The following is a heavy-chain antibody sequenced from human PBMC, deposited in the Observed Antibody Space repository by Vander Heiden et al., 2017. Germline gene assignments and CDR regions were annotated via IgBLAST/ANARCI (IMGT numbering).Heavy chain of an antibody. Sequence: QVPLVQSGAEVTKPGSSVKVACKASGGPFSSYAISWVRQAPGQGLEWRGGIIPIFGTANYAQKFQGRVTITADESTSTAYMERSSLRSEDTAVYYCARDSTRYFGWFDPWGQGTLVTVSS. V-gene: IGHV1-69*01. CDR3: ARDSTRYFGWFDP. J-gene: IGHJ5*02. D-gene: IGHD3-9*01. CDR1: GGPFSSYA. CDR2: IIPIFGTA.